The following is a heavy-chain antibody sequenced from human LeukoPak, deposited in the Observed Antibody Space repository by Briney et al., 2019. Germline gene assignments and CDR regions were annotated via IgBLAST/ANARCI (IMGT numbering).Heavy chain of an antibody. CDR3: ARGLDYGDSGWFDP. CDR1: GFTFSSYE. CDR2: IYSGGST. Sequence: GGSLRLSCAASGFTFSSYEMNWVRQAPGKGLEWVSVIYSGGSTYYADSVKGRFTISRDNSKNTLYLQMNSLRAEDTAVYYCARGLDYGDSGWFDPWGQGTLVTVSS. V-gene: IGHV3-53*01. D-gene: IGHD4-17*01. J-gene: IGHJ5*02.